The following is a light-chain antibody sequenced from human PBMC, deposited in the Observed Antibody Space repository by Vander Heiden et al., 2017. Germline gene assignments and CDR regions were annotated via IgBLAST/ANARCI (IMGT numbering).Light chain of an antibody. J-gene: IGLJ2*01. CDR3: QVWDSNSDHLVV. CDR1: SIEDKR. V-gene: IGLV3-21*02. Sequence: SYVLTHAPSVSVAPGQTASLTRGGNSIEDKRVHWYQQKPGQAPVLVVYDDTDRPSGIPDRFSGSNSGNTATLTITRVEAGDEADFYCQVWDSNSDHLVVFGGGTKLTVL. CDR2: DDT.